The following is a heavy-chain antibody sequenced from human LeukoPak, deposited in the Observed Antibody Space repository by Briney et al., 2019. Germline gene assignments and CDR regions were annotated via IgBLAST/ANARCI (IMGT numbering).Heavy chain of an antibody. CDR2: ISAYNGNT. D-gene: IGHD3-3*01. V-gene: IGHV1-18*01. CDR1: GYTFSNYG. CDR3: ILLEWLNY. Sequence: GASVKVSCKASGYTFSNYGIGWVRQAPGQGLEWMGWISAYNGNTNYAQKLQGRVTMTTDTSTSTAYMELRSLRSDDTAVYYCILLEWLNYWGQGTLVTVSS. J-gene: IGHJ4*02.